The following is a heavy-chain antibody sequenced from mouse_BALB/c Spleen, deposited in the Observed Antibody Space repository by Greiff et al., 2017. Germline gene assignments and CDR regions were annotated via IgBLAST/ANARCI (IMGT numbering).Heavy chain of an antibody. CDR1: GFTFSSYG. CDR3: ARGDYGSPFDY. D-gene: IGHD1-1*01. Sequence: EVHLVESGGGLVQPGGSLKLSCAASGFTFSSYGMSWVRQTPDKRLELVATINSNGGSTYYPDSVKGRFTISRDNAKNTLYLQMSSLKSEDTAMYYCARGDYGSPFDYWGQGTTLTVSS. V-gene: IGHV5-6-3*01. J-gene: IGHJ2*01. CDR2: INSNGGST.